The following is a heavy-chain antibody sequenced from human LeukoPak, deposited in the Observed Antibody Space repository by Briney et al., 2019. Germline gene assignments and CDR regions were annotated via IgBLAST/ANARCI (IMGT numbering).Heavy chain of an antibody. J-gene: IGHJ6*04. V-gene: IGHV3-30*04. Sequence: GGSLRLSCAASGFTFSNYAIHWVRQSPGKGLEWVALISYDGSNKYYADSVKGRFTISRDYSENTLYLQMNSLRAEDTAVYYCAELGITMIGGVWGKGTTVTISS. CDR2: ISYDGSNK. D-gene: IGHD3-10*02. CDR1: GFTFSNYA. CDR3: AELGITMIGGV.